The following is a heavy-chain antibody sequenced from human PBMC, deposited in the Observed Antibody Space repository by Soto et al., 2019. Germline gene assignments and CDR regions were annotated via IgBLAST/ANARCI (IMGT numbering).Heavy chain of an antibody. D-gene: IGHD3-16*01. V-gene: IGHV3-30*04. CDR2: ISFNGLSQ. CDR3: ARGGRGLRGAFDV. J-gene: IGHJ3*01. Sequence: QEILVESGGGVVQSGTSLILSCAASGFTFSSFAMHWVRQAPGKGLEWVSVISFNGLSQFYADYVRSRVTVSRDNSKNTLYLELESLRPDDTAVYSCARGGRGLRGAFDVWGQGTEVSVS. CDR1: GFTFSSFA.